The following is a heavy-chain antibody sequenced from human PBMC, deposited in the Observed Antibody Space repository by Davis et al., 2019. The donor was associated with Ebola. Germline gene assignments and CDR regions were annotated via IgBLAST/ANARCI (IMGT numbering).Heavy chain of an antibody. Sequence: GGSLRLSCAASGLTFSIYGMHWVRQAPDKGLEWVAVISYDGSSEYYADSVKGRFTISRDNSKNTLYLQMNSLRAEDTAVYYCAKDKRRYSGYDFGVGFDYWGQGTLVTVSS. CDR2: ISYDGSSE. D-gene: IGHD5-12*01. V-gene: IGHV3-30*18. CDR3: AKDKRRYSGYDFGVGFDY. J-gene: IGHJ4*02. CDR1: GLTFSIYG.